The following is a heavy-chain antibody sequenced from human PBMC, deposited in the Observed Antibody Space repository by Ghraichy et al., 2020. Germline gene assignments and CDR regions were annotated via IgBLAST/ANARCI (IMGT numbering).Heavy chain of an antibody. V-gene: IGHV4-39*01. CDR3: ARAVRKVYYYYMDV. J-gene: IGHJ6*03. CDR1: GGSISSSSYY. CDR2: IYYSGST. Sequence: SETLSLTCTVSGGSISSSSYYWGWIRQPPGKGLEWIGSIYYSGSTYYNPSLKSRVTISVDTSKNQFSLKLSSVTAADTAVYYCARAVRKVYYYYMDVWGKGTTVTVSS.